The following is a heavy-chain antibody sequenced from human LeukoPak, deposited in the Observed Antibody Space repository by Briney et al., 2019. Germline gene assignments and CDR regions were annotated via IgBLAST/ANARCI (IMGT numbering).Heavy chain of an antibody. CDR1: GGSISSYY. Sequence: SETLSLTCTVSGGSISSYYWSWLRQPAGKGLEWIGRIYTSGSTNYNPSLKSRVTMSVDTSKNQFSLKLSSVTAADTAVYYCARDIRDGYNTLFDYWGQGTLVTVSS. D-gene: IGHD5-24*01. CDR2: IYTSGST. CDR3: ARDIRDGYNTLFDY. V-gene: IGHV4-4*07. J-gene: IGHJ4*02.